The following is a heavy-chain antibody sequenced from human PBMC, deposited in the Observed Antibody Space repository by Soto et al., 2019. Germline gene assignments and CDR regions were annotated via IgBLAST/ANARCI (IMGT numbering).Heavy chain of an antibody. CDR2: IAYAVSNK. CDR3: EHPLALIRYCSSTSCQNWFDP. CDR1: GITFSSYG. Sequence: SLRLSCAPSGITFSSYGMHWVRQAPGKELEWVAFIAYAVSNKYYTDSVKGRFTISRENPKNTLYVKMTRLRVEDTAVYYCEHPLALIRYCSSTSCQNWFDPWRQGTLVTVSS. V-gene: IGHV3-30*03. J-gene: IGHJ5*02. D-gene: IGHD2-2*01.